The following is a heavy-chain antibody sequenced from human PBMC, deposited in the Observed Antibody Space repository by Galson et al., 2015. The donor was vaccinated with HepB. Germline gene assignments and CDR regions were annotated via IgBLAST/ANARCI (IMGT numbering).Heavy chain of an antibody. J-gene: IGHJ5*02. Sequence: SVKVSCKVSGYTLMEISMHWVRQAPGKGLEWMGGLDPEDGKKIYAQNFQGRLTMTEDRSTDTAYMELSSLTSEDTAVYYCATKFVTGFDPWGQGTLVTVSS. CDR2: LDPEDGKK. CDR3: ATKFVTGFDP. CDR1: GYTLMEIS. D-gene: IGHD2-8*02. V-gene: IGHV1-24*01.